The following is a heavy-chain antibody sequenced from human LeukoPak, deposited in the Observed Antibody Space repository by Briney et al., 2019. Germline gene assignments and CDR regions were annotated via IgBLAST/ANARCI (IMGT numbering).Heavy chain of an antibody. CDR1: GFSFSSYA. CDR3: AKRSGYTTGWFFAL. D-gene: IGHD6-19*01. Sequence: PGGSLRLSCSASGFSFSSYAMSWVRQAPGKGLEWGSSISGSGDNTYYAESVKGRFTISRDNSKNTLFLQMNSLRAEDTAVFYCAKRSGYTTGWFFALWGQGTLVTVSS. CDR2: ISGSGDNT. V-gene: IGHV3-23*01. J-gene: IGHJ4*02.